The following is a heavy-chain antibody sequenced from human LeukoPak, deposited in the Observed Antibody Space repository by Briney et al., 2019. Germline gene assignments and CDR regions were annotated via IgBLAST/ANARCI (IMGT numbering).Heavy chain of an antibody. V-gene: IGHV1-2*02. D-gene: IGHD3-22*01. Sequence: ASVKVSCKASGYTFTGYYMHWVRQAPGQGLEWMGWINPNSGGTNYAQKFQGRVTMTRDTSISTAYMELSRLRSDDTAVYYCARNRHYYDSSGYDFDYWGQGTLVTVSS. J-gene: IGHJ4*02. CDR1: GYTFTGYY. CDR2: INPNSGGT. CDR3: ARNRHYYDSSGYDFDY.